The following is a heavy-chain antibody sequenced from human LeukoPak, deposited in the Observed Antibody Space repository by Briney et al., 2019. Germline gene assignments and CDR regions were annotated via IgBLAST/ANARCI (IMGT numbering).Heavy chain of an antibody. J-gene: IGHJ6*02. Sequence: GGSLRLSCAASGFTFSNAWMSWVRQAPGKGLEWVGRIKSKTDGGTTDYAAPVKGRFTISRDDSKNTLYLQMNSLKTEDTVVYYCTRDPDYYGAPDVWGQGTTVTVSS. CDR2: IKSKTDGGTT. CDR1: GFTFSNAW. CDR3: TRDPDYYGAPDV. V-gene: IGHV3-15*01. D-gene: IGHD3-10*01.